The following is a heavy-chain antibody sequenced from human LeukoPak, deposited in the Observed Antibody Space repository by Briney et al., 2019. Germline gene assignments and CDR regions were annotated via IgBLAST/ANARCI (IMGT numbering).Heavy chain of an antibody. V-gene: IGHV3-64D*09. CDR2: INDNGGTT. J-gene: IGHJ4*02. CDR1: GFTFSYYA. Sequence: AGGSLRLSCSASGFTFSYYAMHWVRQAPGKGLEYVSGINDNGGTTHCGDSVKGRSTISRDDSKNTLYLQMSSLRGEDTALYYCVKDLRGNYTFDYWGQGTLVTVSS. CDR3: VKDLRGNYTFDY. D-gene: IGHD5-24*01.